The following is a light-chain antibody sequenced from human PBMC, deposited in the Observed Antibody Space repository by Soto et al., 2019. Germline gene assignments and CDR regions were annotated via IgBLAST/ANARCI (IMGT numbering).Light chain of an antibody. CDR1: SSDVGGYNY. V-gene: IGLV2-14*03. CDR2: DVT. J-gene: IGLJ2*01. CDR3: SSYTSSSTVT. Sequence: QSVLTQPASVSRSPGQSSTVSFTGTSSDVGGYNYVSWYQHHPGKAPKVMIYDVTKRPSGVSDRFSASKSGNTASLTISGLRAEDEADYYCSSYTSSSTVTFGGGTKLTVL.